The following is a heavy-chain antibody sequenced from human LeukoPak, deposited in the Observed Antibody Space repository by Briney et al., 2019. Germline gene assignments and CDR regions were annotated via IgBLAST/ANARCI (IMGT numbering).Heavy chain of an antibody. CDR1: GGSISSYS. V-gene: IGHV4-59*01. CDR2: IYYSGST. Sequence: PPETLSLTCPLSGGSISSYSWSWLRQPPGKELEWIGYIYYSGSTNYNPSLKRRVTISADTSKKQFSLKLSSVTAADTAVYYCAAQGRYSSGWKADYWGQGTVVTVSS. J-gene: IGHJ4*02. D-gene: IGHD6-19*01. CDR3: AAQGRYSSGWKADY.